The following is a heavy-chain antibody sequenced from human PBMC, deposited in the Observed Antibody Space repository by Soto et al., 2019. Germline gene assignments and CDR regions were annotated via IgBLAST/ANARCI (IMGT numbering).Heavy chain of an antibody. Sequence: SETLSLTCTVSGVSIRSTDYYWSWIRQAPGKGLEWIGYVYYTGSTYYNPSLMSRLTISVDTSKNQFSLKLTSVTAAETAVYYCVRTAREGAVAPHWFDRWGQGTQVTVSS. CDR1: GVSIRSTDYY. J-gene: IGHJ5*02. CDR3: VRTAREGAVAPHWFDR. V-gene: IGHV4-30-4*01. CDR2: VYYTGST. D-gene: IGHD2-21*02.